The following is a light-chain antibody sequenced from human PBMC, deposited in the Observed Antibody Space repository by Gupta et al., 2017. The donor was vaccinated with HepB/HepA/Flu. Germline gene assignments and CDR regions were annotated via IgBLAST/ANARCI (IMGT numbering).Light chain of an antibody. V-gene: IGKV1-39*01. CDR1: RSISSR. CDR2: DVS. Sequence: DIQMTQSPSSLAASVGDRVTITCRASRSISSRLNWYQQKPGQAPELLIYDVSTVQRGVTHRFSGSSDEKDFIHTSSMRQNEDCENYYVQHNYSMCDFGHGTXVDFK. CDR3: QHNYSMCD. J-gene: IGKJ3*01.